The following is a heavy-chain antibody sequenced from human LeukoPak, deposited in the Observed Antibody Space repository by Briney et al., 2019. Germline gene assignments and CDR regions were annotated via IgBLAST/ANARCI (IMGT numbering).Heavy chain of an antibody. CDR3: ASDDYGDLVNAFDI. CDR1: GGSISSSSYY. V-gene: IGHV4-39*02. J-gene: IGHJ3*02. D-gene: IGHD4-17*01. Sequence: SETLSLACTVSGGSISSSSYYWGWIRQPPGKGLEWIGSIYYSGSTYYNPSLKSRVTISLDTSKNHFSLKLTSVTAADTAVYYCASDDYGDLVNAFDIWGQGTMVTVSS. CDR2: IYYSGST.